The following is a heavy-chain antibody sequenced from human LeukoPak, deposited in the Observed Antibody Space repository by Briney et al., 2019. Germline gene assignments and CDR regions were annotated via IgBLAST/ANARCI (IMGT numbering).Heavy chain of an antibody. V-gene: IGHV1-46*01. CDR2: INPSGGST. D-gene: IGHD3-9*01. CDR3: ARERAYYDILSGSDDAFDI. Sequence: ASVEVSCKASGYTFTSYYMHWVRQAPGQGLEWMGIINPSGGSTSYAQKFQGRVTMTRDTSTSTVYMELSSLRSEDTAVYYCARERAYYDILSGSDDAFDIWGQGTMVTVSS. J-gene: IGHJ3*02. CDR1: GYTFTSYY.